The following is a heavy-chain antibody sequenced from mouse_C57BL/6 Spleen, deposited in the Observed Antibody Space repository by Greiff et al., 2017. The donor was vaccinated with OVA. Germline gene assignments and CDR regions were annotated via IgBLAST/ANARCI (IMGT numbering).Heavy chain of an antibody. CDR1: GYTFTSYW. D-gene: IGHD2-1*01. CDR2: IDPNSGGT. V-gene: IGHV1-72*01. J-gene: IGHJ4*01. CDR3: ARSPYGKDDYAMDD. Sequence: QVQLQQPGAAHFNPISSVKLSCKASGYTFTSYWMHWVKQRPGRGLEWIGRIDPNSGGTKYNEKFKSKATLTVDKPSSTAYMQLSSLTSEDTAVYYCARSPYGKDDYAMDDWDRGTSVTVS.